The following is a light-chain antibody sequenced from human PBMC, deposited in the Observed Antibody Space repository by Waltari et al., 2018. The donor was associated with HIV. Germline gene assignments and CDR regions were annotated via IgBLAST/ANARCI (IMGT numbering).Light chain of an antibody. J-gene: IGKJ4*01. V-gene: IGKV3-11*01. CDR3: QQGSGWPPAFS. Sequence: EVPLTQSPATLSLSPGESATLSCRASQSISGAVAWYQQKPGQAPRLLIYDASRRYTGIPVRFRGSGSGTDFTLTISSPEPEDFAIYYCQQGSGWPPAFSFGGGTRVDIK. CDR1: QSISGA. CDR2: DAS.